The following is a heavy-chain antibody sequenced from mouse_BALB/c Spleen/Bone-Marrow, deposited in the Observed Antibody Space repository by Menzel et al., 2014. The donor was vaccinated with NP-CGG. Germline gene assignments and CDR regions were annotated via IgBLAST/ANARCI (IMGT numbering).Heavy chain of an antibody. CDR1: GYSFTSYW. D-gene: IGHD1-1*01. V-gene: IGHV1-5*01. Sequence: DVHLVESGTVLARPGASVKMSCKASGYSFTSYWMHWVKQRPGQGLEWIGAIYPGNSDTSYNQKFKGKAKLTAVTSASTAYMELSSLTNEDSAVYYCTKEWYYGFDYWGQGTTLTVSS. CDR2: IYPGNSDT. CDR3: TKEWYYGFDY. J-gene: IGHJ2*01.